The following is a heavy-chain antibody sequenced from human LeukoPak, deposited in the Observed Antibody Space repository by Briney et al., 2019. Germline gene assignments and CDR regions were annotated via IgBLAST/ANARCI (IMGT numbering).Heavy chain of an antibody. V-gene: IGHV4-34*01. Sequence: SETLSLTCAVYGGSFRGYYWSWIRQPPGKGLEWIGEINHSGSTNYNPSLKSRVTISVDTSKNQFSLKLSSVTAADTAVYYCAREDRAYRWDYYYYYMDVWGKGTTVTVSS. CDR2: INHSGST. D-gene: IGHD6-13*01. CDR3: AREDRAYRWDYYYYYMDV. J-gene: IGHJ6*03. CDR1: GGSFRGYY.